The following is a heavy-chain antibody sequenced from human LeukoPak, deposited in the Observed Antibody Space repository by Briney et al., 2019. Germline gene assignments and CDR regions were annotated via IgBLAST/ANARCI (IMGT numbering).Heavy chain of an antibody. CDR2: ISGSGGST. CDR1: GFTFSSYA. V-gene: IGHV3-23*01. D-gene: IGHD6-19*01. Sequence: GGSLRLSCAASGFTFSSYAMSWVRQAPGKGLEWVSAISGSGGSTYYADSVKGRFTISRDNSKSTLYLQMNSLRAEDTAVYYCTKRGTVAVAGTEDNWGQGTLVTVSS. CDR3: TKRGTVAVAGTEDN. J-gene: IGHJ4*02.